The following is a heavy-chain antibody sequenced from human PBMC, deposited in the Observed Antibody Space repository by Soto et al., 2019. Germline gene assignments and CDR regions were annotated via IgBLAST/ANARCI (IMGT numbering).Heavy chain of an antibody. CDR2: TYYRSKWYN. V-gene: IGHV6-1*01. CDR3: ARDVNDYIGGSYRSYYYYMDV. J-gene: IGHJ6*03. D-gene: IGHD3-16*02. CDR1: GDSVSSNSAA. Sequence: SQTLSLTCAISGDSVSSNSAAWNWIRQSPSRGLGWLGRTYYRSKWYNDYAVSVKSRITINPDTSKNQFSLQLNSVTPEDTAVYYCARDVNDYIGGSYRSYYYYMDVWGQGTTVPVSS.